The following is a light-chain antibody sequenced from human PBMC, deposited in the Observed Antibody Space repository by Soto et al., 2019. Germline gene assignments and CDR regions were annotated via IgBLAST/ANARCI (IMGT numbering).Light chain of an antibody. CDR2: GAS. J-gene: IGKJ1*01. CDR1: QSVSTSY. Sequence: EIVLTQSPVTLSLSQVERATLSSMASQSVSTSYLAWYQQKLGQAPRLLIYGASSRATGIPDRFSGSGSGTDFTLTISRLEPEDFAVYYCQQYGSMPRTCGQGTKVDIK. CDR3: QQYGSMPRT. V-gene: IGKV3-20*01.